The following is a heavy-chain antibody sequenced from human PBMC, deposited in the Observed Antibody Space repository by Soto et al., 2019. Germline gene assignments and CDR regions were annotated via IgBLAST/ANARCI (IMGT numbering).Heavy chain of an antibody. Sequence: GGSLRLSCAASGFTFSTYAMHWVRQAPGKGLEWVAVISNDGNSKYYAASVKGQFTISRDNSKNTLYLQMSSLRAEDTAVYYCARVRAMEIAVRPVDYWGQGTLVTV. V-gene: IGHV3-30-3*01. CDR1: GFTFSTYA. CDR3: ARVRAMEIAVRPVDY. CDR2: ISNDGNSK. J-gene: IGHJ4*02. D-gene: IGHD5-18*01.